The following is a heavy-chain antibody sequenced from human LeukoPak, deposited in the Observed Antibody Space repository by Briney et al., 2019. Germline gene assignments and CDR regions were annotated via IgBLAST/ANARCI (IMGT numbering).Heavy chain of an antibody. D-gene: IGHD3-22*01. CDR1: GFTFSIYT. V-gene: IGHV3-21*06. J-gene: IGHJ5*02. Sequence: GGSLRLSCATSGFTFSIYTMNWVRQAPGKGLEWLSSISSGSSYISYAGSLKGRFTISRDTAENSLFLQMNSLRVEDTAVYYCARSSKMYDSSGYGLDHWGQGTLVIVSS. CDR2: ISSGSSYI. CDR3: ARSSKMYDSSGYGLDH.